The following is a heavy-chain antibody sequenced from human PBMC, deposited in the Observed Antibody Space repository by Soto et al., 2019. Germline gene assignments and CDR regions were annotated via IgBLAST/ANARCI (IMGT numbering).Heavy chain of an antibody. Sequence: ASVKVSCKASGYTFTSYGISWVRQAPGQGLEWMGWISAYNGNTNYAQKLQGRVTMTTDTSTSTAYMELRSLRSDDTAVYYCARVGSSWSGWGYYYYGMDVWGQGTTVTVSS. V-gene: IGHV1-18*01. J-gene: IGHJ6*02. CDR1: GYTFTSYG. CDR2: ISAYNGNT. CDR3: ARVGSSWSGWGYYYYGMDV. D-gene: IGHD6-13*01.